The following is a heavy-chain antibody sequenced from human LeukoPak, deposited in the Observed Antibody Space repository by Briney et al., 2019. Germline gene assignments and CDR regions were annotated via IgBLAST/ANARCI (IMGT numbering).Heavy chain of an antibody. V-gene: IGHV4-61*01. D-gene: IGHD5-18*01. Sequence: PSETLSVTCDVSGVSINTCCYYWTWIRQPPGKGLEWIGYKYYSGSTRYNSSLRSRLTISLDSSKNQFSLRLTSVTAADTAVYYCARGRSYGFDFDSWGPGTLGIASS. CDR2: KYYSGST. CDR1: GVSINTCCYY. CDR3: ARGRSYGFDFDS. J-gene: IGHJ4*02.